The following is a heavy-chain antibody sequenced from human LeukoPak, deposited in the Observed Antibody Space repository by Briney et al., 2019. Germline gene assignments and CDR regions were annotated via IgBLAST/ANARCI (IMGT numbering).Heavy chain of an antibody. Sequence: GGSLRLSCAVSGFTFSSYSMNWVRQVPGKGLEWVSSISSSSSTRYYAESLRGRFTISRDNAKNSLYLQMNTLRAEDTAVYYCARDGSGLGYCSSTNCRGAFDIWGQGTMVTVSS. D-gene: IGHD2-2*01. CDR1: GFTFSSYS. J-gene: IGHJ3*02. CDR3: ARDGSGLGYCSSTNCRGAFDI. CDR2: ISSSSSTR. V-gene: IGHV3-48*01.